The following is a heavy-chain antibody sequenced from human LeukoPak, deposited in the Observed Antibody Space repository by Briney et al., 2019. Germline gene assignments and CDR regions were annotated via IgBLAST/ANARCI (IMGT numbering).Heavy chain of an antibody. CDR2: INTDGTTT. D-gene: IGHD6-13*01. V-gene: IGHV3-74*01. CDR3: ARAVASAAIDD. J-gene: IGHJ4*02. Sequence: GGSLRLSCAASGFTFIDYSMSWIRQAPGEGLVWVSHINTDGTTTAYADSVKGRFTVSRDNAQNTLYLQMNSLRAEDTAVYYCARAVASAAIDDWGQGTLVTVSS. CDR1: GFTFIDYS.